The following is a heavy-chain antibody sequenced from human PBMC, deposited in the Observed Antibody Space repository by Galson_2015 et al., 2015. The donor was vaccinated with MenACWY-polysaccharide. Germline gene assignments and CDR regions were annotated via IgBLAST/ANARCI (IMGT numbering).Heavy chain of an antibody. CDR3: TTILPAAASFDH. Sequence: SLRLSCAASGFTFSGSPIHWVRQASGKGLEWVGRIGSRGKRYATEYAASGKGRFTISRADSKNTAYLQMNSLKTEDTAVYYCTTILPAAASFDHWGQGTLVTVSS. V-gene: IGHV3-73*01. CDR2: IGSRGKRYAT. J-gene: IGHJ4*02. CDR1: GFTFSGSP. D-gene: IGHD2-2*01.